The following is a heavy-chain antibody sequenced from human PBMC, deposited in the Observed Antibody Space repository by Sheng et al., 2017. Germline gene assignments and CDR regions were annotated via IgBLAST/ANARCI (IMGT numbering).Heavy chain of an antibody. V-gene: IGHV3-48*04. CDR3: ARGYDFWSGHSPFHF. Sequence: EVQLVESGGALVQPGGSLRLSCSASGFTFGSYNMNWVRQAPGKGPEWVSYISTSSTTIYYADSVKGRFTTSRDNAKNSLYLQMNSLRAEDTAVYYCARGYDFWSGHSPFHFWGQGTLVIVSS. CDR1: GFTFGSYN. D-gene: IGHD3-3*01. J-gene: IGHJ4*02. CDR2: ISTSSTTI.